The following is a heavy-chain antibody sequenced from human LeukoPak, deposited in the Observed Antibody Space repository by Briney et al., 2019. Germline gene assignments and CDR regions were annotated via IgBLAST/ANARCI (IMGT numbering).Heavy chain of an antibody. V-gene: IGHV1-69*13. Sequence: SVKVSCKASGYTFTSYYMHWVRQAPGQGLEWMGGIIPIFGTANYAQKFQGRVTITADESTSTAYMELSSLRSEDTAVYYCARAASRAYDSSGYYYHPLDYWGQGTLVTVSS. D-gene: IGHD3-22*01. J-gene: IGHJ4*02. CDR1: GYTFTSYY. CDR3: ARAASRAYDSSGYYYHPLDY. CDR2: IIPIFGTA.